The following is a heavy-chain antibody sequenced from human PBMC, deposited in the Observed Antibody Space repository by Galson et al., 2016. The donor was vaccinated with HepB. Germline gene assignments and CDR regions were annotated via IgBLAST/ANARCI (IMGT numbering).Heavy chain of an antibody. CDR1: GGSFRRLA. V-gene: IGHV1-69*13. CDR2: IIPIFPTP. J-gene: IGHJ5*02. Sequence: SVKVSCKASGGSFRRLAISWVRQAPGQGLEWMGGIIPIFPTPNYAQKFQGRITITADDSTSTVYMELSGLRSEDTAVYYCARVGVGEDDYFSNWFDPWGQGTLVTVSS. D-gene: IGHD5-24*01. CDR3: ARVGVGEDDYFSNWFDP.